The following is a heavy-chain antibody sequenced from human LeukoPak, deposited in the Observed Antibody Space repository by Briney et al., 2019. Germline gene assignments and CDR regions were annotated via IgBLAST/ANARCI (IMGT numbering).Heavy chain of an antibody. Sequence: GGSLRLSCAVSGLTFSNYWMSWVRQAPGKGMEWVDNIRQDGSEKYYVDSVKGRFTISRDDAKNSLYLQMNSLRAEDTAVYYCARNYGGNSADWGQGTLVTVSS. V-gene: IGHV3-7*04. J-gene: IGHJ4*02. CDR2: IRQDGSEK. CDR1: GLTFSNYW. CDR3: ARNYGGNSAD. D-gene: IGHD4-23*01.